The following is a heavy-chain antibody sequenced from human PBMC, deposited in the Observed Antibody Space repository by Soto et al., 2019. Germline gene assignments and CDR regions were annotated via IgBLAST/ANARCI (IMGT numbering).Heavy chain of an antibody. V-gene: IGHV3-33*01. CDR1: GFTFSSCG. CDR2: IWYDGSND. D-gene: IGHD1-26*01. Sequence: QVQVVESGGGVVQPGRSLRLSCAASGFTFSSCGMHWIRQAPGKGLEWVATIWYDGSNDEYVDSVKGRFTISRDNSKNTLYLQMNRLRAEDTGLYYCARGAALGAITRAIDYWGRGTLVTVSS. J-gene: IGHJ4*02. CDR3: ARGAALGAITRAIDY.